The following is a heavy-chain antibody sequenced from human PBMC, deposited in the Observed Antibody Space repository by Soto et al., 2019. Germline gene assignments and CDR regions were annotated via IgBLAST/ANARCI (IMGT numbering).Heavy chain of an antibody. Sequence: RRLSCAASGFTFSSYSMNWVRQAPGKGLEWVSYISSSSSTIYYADSVKGRFTISRDNAKNSLYLQMNSLRDEDTAVYYCLGFVVVTAIIGYWGQGTLVTVSS. D-gene: IGHD2-21*02. CDR1: GFTFSSYS. CDR2: ISSSSSTI. V-gene: IGHV3-48*02. J-gene: IGHJ4*02. CDR3: LGFVVVTAIIGY.